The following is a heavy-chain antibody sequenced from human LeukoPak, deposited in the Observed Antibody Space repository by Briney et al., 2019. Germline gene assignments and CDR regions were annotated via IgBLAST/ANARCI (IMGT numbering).Heavy chain of an antibody. J-gene: IGHJ3*02. CDR3: ARHGTAVISLLGAFDI. CDR2: IYYSGNT. V-gene: IGHV4-39*01. D-gene: IGHD4-17*01. Sequence: SETLSLTCTVSGDSISSGTYYWAWIRQPPGKGLEWIGTIYYSGNTFYSPSLKSRFTISVDTSKNQFSLKLTSVTAADTAVYYCARHGTAVISLLGAFDIWGQGTMVTFPS. CDR1: GDSISSGTYY.